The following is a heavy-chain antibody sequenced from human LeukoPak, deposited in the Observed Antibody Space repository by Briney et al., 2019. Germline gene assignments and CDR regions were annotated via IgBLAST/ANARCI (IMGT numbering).Heavy chain of an antibody. J-gene: IGHJ3*02. CDR3: ARALRSYYDILTIHQSGSGAFDI. V-gene: IGHV4-39*07. CDR2: IFYTGST. Sequence: PSETLSLTCTVSGDSFSSARYYWGWIRQPPGKGLEWIGNIFYTGSTYYNPSLKSRVTISVDTSKNQFSLKLSSVTAADTAVFYCARALRSYYDILTIHQSGSGAFDIWGQGTLATVSS. D-gene: IGHD3-9*01. CDR1: GDSFSSARYY.